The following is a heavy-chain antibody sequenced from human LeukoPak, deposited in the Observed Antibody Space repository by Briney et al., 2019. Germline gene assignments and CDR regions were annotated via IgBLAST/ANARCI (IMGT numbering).Heavy chain of an antibody. CDR1: GFTFSSYW. D-gene: IGHD3-10*01. CDR3: VTPGLLWFGESEYFQH. CDR2: IKQDGSEK. V-gene: IGHV3-7*01. Sequence: GGSLRLSCAASGFTFSSYWMSWVRQAPGKGLEWVANIKQDGSEKYYVDSVKGRFTISRDNAKNSLYLQMNSLRAEDTAVYYCVTPGLLWFGESEYFQHRGQGTLVTVSS. J-gene: IGHJ1*01.